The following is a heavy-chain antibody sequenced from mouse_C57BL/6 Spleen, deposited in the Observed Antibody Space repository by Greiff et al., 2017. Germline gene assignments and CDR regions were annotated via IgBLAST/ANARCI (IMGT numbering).Heavy chain of an antibody. CDR3: ARFSNYEVYFDY. D-gene: IGHD2-1*01. CDR1: GFTFTDYY. CDR2: IRNKANGYTT. V-gene: IGHV7-3*01. Sequence: EVKLMESGGGLVQPGGSLSLSCAASGFTFTDYYMSWVRQPPGKALEWLGFIRNKANGYTTEYSASVKGRFTISRDNSQSILYLQMNALRAEDSATYYCARFSNYEVYFDYWGQGTTLTVSS. J-gene: IGHJ2*01.